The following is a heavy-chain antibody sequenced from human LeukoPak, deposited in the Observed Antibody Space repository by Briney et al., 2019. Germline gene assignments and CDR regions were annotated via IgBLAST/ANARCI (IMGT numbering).Heavy chain of an antibody. V-gene: IGHV4-39*01. Sequence: SETLSLTCTVSGGSISSSSYYWGWIRQPPGKGLEWIGSIYYSGSTYYNPSLKSRVTISVDTSKNQFSLKLTSVTAADTAVYYCARRLAGAEDYWGQGTLVTVSS. CDR3: ARRLAGAEDY. CDR1: GGSISSSSYY. D-gene: IGHD4/OR15-4a*01. J-gene: IGHJ4*02. CDR2: IYYSGST.